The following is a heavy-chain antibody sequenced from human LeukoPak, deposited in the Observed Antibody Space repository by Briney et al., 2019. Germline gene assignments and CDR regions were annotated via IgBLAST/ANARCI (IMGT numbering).Heavy chain of an antibody. D-gene: IGHD3-10*01. V-gene: IGHV3-7*03. CDR1: GFTFSSYW. J-gene: IGHJ5*02. CDR2: IKQDGSEK. CDR3: ARNPIAMVRGVIRDNWFDP. Sequence: GGSLRLSCAASGFTFSSYWMSWVRQAPGKGLEWVANIKQDGSEKYYVDSVKGRFTISRDNAKNSLYLQMNSLRAEDTAVYYCARNPIAMVRGVIRDNWFDPWGQGTLVTVSS.